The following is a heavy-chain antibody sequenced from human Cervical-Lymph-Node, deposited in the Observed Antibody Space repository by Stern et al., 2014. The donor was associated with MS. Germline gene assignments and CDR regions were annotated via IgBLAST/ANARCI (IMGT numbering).Heavy chain of an antibody. CDR3: ARERFRGMDV. V-gene: IGHV3-30*04. Sequence: VQLVESGGGVVQPGRSVRLSCAASGFNFRSYAMNWVRQAPGKGLEWVAVITYDGKNEYYVDSVKGRFTISRNNSKNTLFLQMNSLRTEDTAVYYCARERFRGMDVWGRGTTVIVS. J-gene: IGHJ6*02. CDR1: GFNFRSYA. CDR2: ITYDGKNE. D-gene: IGHD3-16*01.